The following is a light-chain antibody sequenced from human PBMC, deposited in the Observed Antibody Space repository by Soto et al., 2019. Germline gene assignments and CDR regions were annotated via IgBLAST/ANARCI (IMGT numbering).Light chain of an antibody. Sequence: EIVLTQSPATLSLSPGERATLSCRASQSLSSSLAWYQQKPGQAPRLLIYDASNRATGIPARFSGSGSGTGFTLTISSLKPEDFAVYYCQQRSNWRPPTFGGGTKVEI. J-gene: IGKJ4*01. V-gene: IGKV3-11*01. CDR3: QQRSNWRPPT. CDR2: DAS. CDR1: QSLSSS.